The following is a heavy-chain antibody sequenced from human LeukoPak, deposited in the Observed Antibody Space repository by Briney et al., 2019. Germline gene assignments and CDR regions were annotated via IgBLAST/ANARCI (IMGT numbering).Heavy chain of an antibody. CDR3: AREIYYYGSGSYLDY. J-gene: IGHJ4*02. D-gene: IGHD3-10*01. Sequence: NPSETLSLTXTVSGGSISSYYWGWIRQSPGKGLEWLGYIYYSGSTNYNPSLKSRVTISVDTSKNQFSLKLSSVTAADTAVYYCAREIYYYGSGSYLDYWGQGTLVTVSS. CDR1: GGSISSYY. V-gene: IGHV4-59*01. CDR2: IYYSGST.